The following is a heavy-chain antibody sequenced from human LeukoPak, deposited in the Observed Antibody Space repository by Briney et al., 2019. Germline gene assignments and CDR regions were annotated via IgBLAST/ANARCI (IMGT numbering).Heavy chain of an antibody. J-gene: IGHJ3*02. CDR2: ISSSSSYI. V-gene: IGHV3-21*01. Sequence: GGSLRLSCAASGFTFSSYSMNWVRQAPGKGLEWVSSISSSSSYIYYADSVKGRFTIPRDNAKNSLYLQMNSLRAEDTAVYYCARDYSSSSRAFDIWGQGTMVTVSS. CDR1: GFTFSSYS. CDR3: ARDYSSSSRAFDI. D-gene: IGHD6-6*01.